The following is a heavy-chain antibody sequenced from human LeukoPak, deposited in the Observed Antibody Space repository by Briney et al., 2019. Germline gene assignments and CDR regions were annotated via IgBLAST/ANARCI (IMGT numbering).Heavy chain of an antibody. CDR2: IYYSGST. CDR3: ASTTEGGYIGYFYYYYMDV. J-gene: IGHJ6*03. D-gene: IGHD5-18*01. CDR1: GGSISSSSYY. V-gene: IGHV4-61*05. Sequence: SETLSLTCTVSGGSISSSSYYWGWIRQPPGKGLEWIGYIYYSGSTNYNPSLKTRVTISVDTSKNQFSLKLRSVTAADTAVYYCASTTEGGYIGYFYYYYMDVWGKGTTVTISS.